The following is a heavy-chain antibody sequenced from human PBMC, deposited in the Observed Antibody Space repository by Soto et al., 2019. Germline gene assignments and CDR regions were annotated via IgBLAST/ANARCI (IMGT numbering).Heavy chain of an antibody. J-gene: IGHJ3*01. CDR1: GFTISGKKY. V-gene: IGHV3-53*01. CDR3: ATWHEREHAYDV. CDR2: LYDLDGS. D-gene: IGHD1-1*01. Sequence: DVQLAESGGGLIQPGESLRLSCAAFGFTISGKKYVAWVRQAPGKGLEWVSALYDLDGSFYAASVKGRFTPSSDSSKTTVYLQMNDLRPDDTAVYYCATWHEREHAYDVWGQGTKVTVAS.